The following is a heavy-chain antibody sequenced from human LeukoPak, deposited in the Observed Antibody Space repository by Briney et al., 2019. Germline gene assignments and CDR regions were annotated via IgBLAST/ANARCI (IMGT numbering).Heavy chain of an antibody. Sequence: ASVKVSCKASGYTFTGYYLHWVRQAPGQGLEWMGWINPNSGGTNYAQKFQGRVTMTRNTSISTAYMELSSLRSEDTAVYYCARGSGQWLALGDFDYWGQGTLVTVSS. V-gene: IGHV1-2*02. J-gene: IGHJ4*02. CDR2: INPNSGGT. D-gene: IGHD6-19*01. CDR3: ARGSGQWLALGDFDY. CDR1: GYTFTGYY.